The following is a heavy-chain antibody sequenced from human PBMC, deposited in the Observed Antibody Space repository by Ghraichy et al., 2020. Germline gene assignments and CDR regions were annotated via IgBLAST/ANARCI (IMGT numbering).Heavy chain of an antibody. Sequence: GESLNISCKGSGYSFTSYWIGWVRQMPGKGLEWMGIIYPGDSDTRYSPSFQGQVTISADKSISTAYLQWSSLKASDTAMYYCARHGGALRFLEWIPHNKNYYYYYGMDVWGQGTTVTVSS. CDR3: ARHGGALRFLEWIPHNKNYYYYYGMDV. V-gene: IGHV5-51*01. J-gene: IGHJ6*02. CDR1: GYSFTSYW. D-gene: IGHD3-3*01. CDR2: IYPGDSDT.